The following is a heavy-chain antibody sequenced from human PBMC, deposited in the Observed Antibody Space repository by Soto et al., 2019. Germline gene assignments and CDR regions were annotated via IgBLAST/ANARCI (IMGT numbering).Heavy chain of an antibody. CDR1: GDSISSGAYY. CDR3: ARIRSGDSGDVPSGYYHYMDV. V-gene: IGHV4-31*03. J-gene: IGHJ6*03. D-gene: IGHD2-15*01. Sequence: SETLSLTCPVSGDSISSGAYYWRWIRQHPGKGLEWIGYIYYSGSTYYNPSLKSRVTVSVDTSKNQFSLKLSSVTAADTAVYYCARIRSGDSGDVPSGYYHYMDVWGKGNTVTGSS. CDR2: IYYSGST.